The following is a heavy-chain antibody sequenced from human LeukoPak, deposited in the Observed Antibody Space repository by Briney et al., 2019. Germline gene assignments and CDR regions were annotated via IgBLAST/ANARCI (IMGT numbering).Heavy chain of an antibody. J-gene: IGHJ5*02. CDR1: QFTFNIYA. D-gene: IGHD1-1*01. Sequence: PGGSLRLSCAASQFTFNIYAMHWVRQAPGKGLEWVAVIWYDGSQKYYADSVKGRFTVSRDNSKSTLYLQMNSLRAEDTAVYYCARGGRNWNRNWFDPWGQGTLVTVSS. CDR2: IWYDGSQK. V-gene: IGHV3-33*01. CDR3: ARGGRNWNRNWFDP.